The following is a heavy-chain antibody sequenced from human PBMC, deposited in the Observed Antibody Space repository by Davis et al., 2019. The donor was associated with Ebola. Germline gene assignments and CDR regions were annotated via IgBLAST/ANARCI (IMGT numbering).Heavy chain of an antibody. CDR2: INPSGGST. CDR1: GYTFTSYY. D-gene: IGHD5-12*01. V-gene: IGHV1-46*01. J-gene: IGHJ6*02. CDR3: ARAKGLATRNWYFDL. Sequence: ASVKVSCKASGYTFTSYYMHWVRQAPGQGLEWMGIINPSGGSTSYAQKSQGRVTMTRDTSTSTVYMELSSLRSEDTAVYYCARAKGLATRNWYFDLWGQGTTVTVSS.